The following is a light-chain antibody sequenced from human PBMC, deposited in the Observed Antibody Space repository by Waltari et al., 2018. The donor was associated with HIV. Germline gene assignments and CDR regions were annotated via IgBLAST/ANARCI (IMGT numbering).Light chain of an antibody. CDR3: QQFYTSPLT. Sequence: DIVMTQSPDSLAVSLGERATINCKSSQSVLYSSNNKNYLAWYQQKPGQPPKLLIYWASTRESGVPDRFSGSGSGTDFTLTISSLQAEGVAVYYCQQFYTSPLTFGGGTKVEIK. J-gene: IGKJ4*01. CDR1: QSVLYSSNNKNY. V-gene: IGKV4-1*01. CDR2: WAS.